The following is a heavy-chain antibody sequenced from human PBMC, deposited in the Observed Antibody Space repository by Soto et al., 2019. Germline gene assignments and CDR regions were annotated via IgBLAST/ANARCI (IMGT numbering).Heavy chain of an antibody. J-gene: IGHJ5*01. D-gene: IGHD3-10*01. V-gene: IGHV4-38-2*01. Sequence: SETLSLTCAVSDYSISNGYYWGWIRQPPGKGLEWIGSIYYSGNTYYNPSLKSRVTISVDTSKNQFSLKLNSVTAADTAVYYCARHGYGSGPNWFDSWGQGTLVTVSS. CDR2: IYYSGNT. CDR3: ARHGYGSGPNWFDS. CDR1: DYSISNGYY.